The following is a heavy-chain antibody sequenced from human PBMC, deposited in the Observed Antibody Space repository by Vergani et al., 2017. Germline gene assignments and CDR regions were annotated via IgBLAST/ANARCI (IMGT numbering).Heavy chain of an antibody. Sequence: EVQLVESGGGLVKPGGSLRLSCAASGFTFSSYAMSWVRQAPGKGLEWVSAISGSGGSTYSADSVKGRFTLSRDKSKTTLYLQMNSLRAEDTAGYYCAKELGWATYYDILTGSNYYYYDGMDVWGQGTTVTVSS. D-gene: IGHD3-9*01. J-gene: IGHJ6*02. CDR2: ISGSGGST. CDR1: GFTFSSYA. CDR3: AKELGWATYYDILTGSNYYYYDGMDV. V-gene: IGHV3-23*04.